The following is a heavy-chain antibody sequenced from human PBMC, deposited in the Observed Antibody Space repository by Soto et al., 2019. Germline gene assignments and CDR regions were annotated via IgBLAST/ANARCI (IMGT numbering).Heavy chain of an antibody. CDR3: ATRGYSYGYSLYYYYYGMDV. Sequence: QVQLVQSGAEVKKPGSSVKVSCKASVGTFSSYAISWVRQAPGQGLEWMGGIIPIFGTANYAQKFQGRVMITADESTSTAYMELSSLRSEDTAVYYCATRGYSYGYSLYYYYYGMDVWGQGTTVTVSS. D-gene: IGHD5-18*01. CDR2: IIPIFGTA. V-gene: IGHV1-69*01. J-gene: IGHJ6*02. CDR1: VGTFSSYA.